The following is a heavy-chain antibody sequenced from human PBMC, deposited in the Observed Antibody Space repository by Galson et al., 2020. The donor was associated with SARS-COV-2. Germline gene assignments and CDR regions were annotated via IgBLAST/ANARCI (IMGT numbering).Heavy chain of an antibody. CDR2: IHYSGST. CDR3: AREFSSFEY. V-gene: IGHV4-59*01. CDR1: RGSISNYY. J-gene: IGHJ4*02. Sequence: ASETLSLTCTISRGSISNYYWHWIRQPPGKGQEWTGYIHYSGSTSYNPSLKSRVSISVDPSKNQFSLRLNSVTAADTAVYYCAREFSSFEYWGQGTLVTVSS.